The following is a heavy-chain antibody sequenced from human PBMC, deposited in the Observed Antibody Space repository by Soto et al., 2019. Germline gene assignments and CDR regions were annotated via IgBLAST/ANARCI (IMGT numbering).Heavy chain of an antibody. J-gene: IGHJ5*02. CDR2: ISGSSSSV. CDR1: GFTFSDFS. D-gene: IGHD6-13*01. Sequence: GGSLRLSCAASGFTFSDFSMTWVRQAPGKGLEWVSSISGSSSSVYYADSVKGRFTISRDNAKNSLYLQMNSLRVEDTALYYCAKDRSSSTFHWFDPWGQGTLVTVSS. CDR3: AKDRSSSTFHWFDP. V-gene: IGHV3-21*04.